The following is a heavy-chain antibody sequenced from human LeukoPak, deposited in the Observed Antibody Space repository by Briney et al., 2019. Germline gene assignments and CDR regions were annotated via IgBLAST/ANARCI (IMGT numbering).Heavy chain of an antibody. J-gene: IGHJ3*02. CDR3: AREVEGATSYAFDI. D-gene: IGHD1-26*01. Sequence: PSQTLSLTCTVSGGSIISGSYYWSWIRQPAGKGLEWIGRIYTSGSTNYNPALKSRVTISVDTSKNQFSLKLSSVTAADTAVYYCAREVEGATSYAFDIWGQGTMVTVSS. CDR1: GGSIISGSYY. V-gene: IGHV4-61*02. CDR2: IYTSGST.